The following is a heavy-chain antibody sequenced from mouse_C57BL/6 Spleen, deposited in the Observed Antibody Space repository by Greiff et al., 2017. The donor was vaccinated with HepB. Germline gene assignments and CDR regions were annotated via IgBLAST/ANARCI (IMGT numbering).Heavy chain of an antibody. CDR1: GFTFSDYG. J-gene: IGHJ1*03. V-gene: IGHV5-17*01. CDR2: ISSGSSTI. Sequence: EVMLVESGGGLVKPGGSLKLSCAASGFTFSDYGMHWVRQAPEKGLEWVAYISSGSSTIYYADTVKGRFTISRDNAKNTLFLQMTSLRSEDTAMYYCARSFITTVVAHWYFDVWGTGTTVTVSS. CDR3: ARSFITTVVAHWYFDV. D-gene: IGHD1-1*01.